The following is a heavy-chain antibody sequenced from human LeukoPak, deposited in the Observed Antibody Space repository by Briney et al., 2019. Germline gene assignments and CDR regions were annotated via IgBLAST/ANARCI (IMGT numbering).Heavy chain of an antibody. V-gene: IGHV4-30-2*01. CDR2: IYHSGST. CDR3: ARARPYGDYPSAFDY. CDR1: GGSISSGGYS. J-gene: IGHJ4*02. Sequence: SETLSLTCAVSGGSISSGGYSWSWLRQPPGKGLEWIGYIYHSGSTYYNPPLKSRVTISVDRSKNQFSLKLSSVTAADTAVYYCARARPYGDYPSAFDYWGQGTLVTVSS. D-gene: IGHD4-17*01.